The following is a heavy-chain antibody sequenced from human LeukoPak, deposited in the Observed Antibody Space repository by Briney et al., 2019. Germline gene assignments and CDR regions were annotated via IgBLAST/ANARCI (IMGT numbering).Heavy chain of an antibody. D-gene: IGHD2-2*01. CDR2: INHSGST. Sequence: PSETLSLTCAVSGGTLSGHYWSWIRQPPGKGLEWIGEINHSGSTSYKTSHKSRVTISIDTSKNQFSLKLTSVTDADTAVYYCAMVLYHSGRPGPWGEGSLVTVSS. V-gene: IGHV4-34*08. CDR1: GGTLSGHY. J-gene: IGHJ5*02. CDR3: AMVLYHSGRPGP.